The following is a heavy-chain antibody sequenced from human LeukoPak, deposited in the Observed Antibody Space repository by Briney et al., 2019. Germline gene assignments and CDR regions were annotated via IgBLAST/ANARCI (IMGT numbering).Heavy chain of an antibody. CDR3: ARLGAAGPNWFDP. CDR2: IYYSGST. CDR1: GGSISSSSYY. Sequence: SETLSLTCTVSGGSISSSSYYWGWIRQPPGKGLEWIGSIYYSGSTYYNPSLKSRVTISVDTSKNQFSLKLSSVTAADTAVYYCARLGAAGPNWFDPWGQGTLVTVSS. J-gene: IGHJ5*02. V-gene: IGHV4-39*01. D-gene: IGHD6-13*01.